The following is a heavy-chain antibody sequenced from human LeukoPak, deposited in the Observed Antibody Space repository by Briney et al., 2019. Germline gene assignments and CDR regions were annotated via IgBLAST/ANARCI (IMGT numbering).Heavy chain of an antibody. CDR2: ISGSGGST. CDR3: AKDPAKYSGYDGYYYGMDV. J-gene: IGHJ6*04. Sequence: PGGSLRLSCAASGFTFSSYAMSWVRQAPGKGLEWVSAISGSGGSTYYADSVKGRFTISRDNSKNTLYLQMNSLRAEDTAVYYCAKDPAKYSGYDGYYYGMDVWGKGTTVTVSS. CDR1: GFTFSSYA. V-gene: IGHV3-23*01. D-gene: IGHD5-12*01.